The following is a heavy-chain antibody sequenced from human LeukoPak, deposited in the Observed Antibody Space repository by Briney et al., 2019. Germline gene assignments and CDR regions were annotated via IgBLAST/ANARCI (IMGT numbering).Heavy chain of an antibody. J-gene: IGHJ6*03. CDR2: IYYSGST. CDR1: GGSISSHY. CDR3: ARARRLGVGYYYYYMDV. Sequence: SETLSLTCTVSGGSISSHYWSWIRQHPGMGLESLGYIYYSGSTNYHPHLKSRVTISVDTSKNKFSLKLSSVTAADTAVYYCARARRLGVGYYYYYMDVWGKGTTVTVSS. D-gene: IGHD3-16*01. V-gene: IGHV4-59*11.